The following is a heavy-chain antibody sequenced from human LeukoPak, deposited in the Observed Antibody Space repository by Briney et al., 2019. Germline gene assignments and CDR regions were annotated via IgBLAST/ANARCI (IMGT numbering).Heavy chain of an antibody. D-gene: IGHD3-10*01. CDR1: GFTFSTHW. Sequence: PGGSLRLSCAASGFTFSTHWMTWVRQSPGKGLEWVANIKQDESEKYYVDSVKGRFTISRDNAKNSLYLQMNSLRGEDTAVYYCARERLTVETAGSIDYWGQGTLVTVSS. CDR3: ARERLTVETAGSIDY. V-gene: IGHV3-7*01. J-gene: IGHJ4*02. CDR2: IKQDESEK.